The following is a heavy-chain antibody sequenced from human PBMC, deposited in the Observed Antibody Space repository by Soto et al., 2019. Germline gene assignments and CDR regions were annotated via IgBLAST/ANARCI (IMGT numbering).Heavy chain of an antibody. Sequence: EVQVVESGGALVQPGGSLRLSCAASGFTFTNYWMTWVRQAPGKGLEWVADIKQDGSEKYYVDSVKGRFTISRDKAKNQRSLETNNERVDDTAVYYCARSRWARGPFDKWGQGTMVTVSS. CDR1: GFTFTNYW. D-gene: IGHD3-16*01. CDR3: ARSRWARGPFDK. CDR2: IKQDGSEK. J-gene: IGHJ3*02. V-gene: IGHV3-7*01.